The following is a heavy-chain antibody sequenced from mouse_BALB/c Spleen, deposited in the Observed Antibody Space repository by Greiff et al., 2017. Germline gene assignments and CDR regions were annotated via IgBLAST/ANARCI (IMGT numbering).Heavy chain of an antibody. D-gene: IGHD2-4*01. CDR2: ISSGSSTI. V-gene: IGHV5-17*02. CDR1: GFTFSSFG. Sequence: DVMLVESGGGLVQPGGSRKLSCAASGFTFSSFGMHWVRQAPEKGLEWVAYISSGSSTIYYADTVKGRFTISRDNPKNTLFLQMTSLRSEDTAMYYCARVITTDYAMGYWGQGTSVTVSS. J-gene: IGHJ4*01. CDR3: ARVITTDYAMGY.